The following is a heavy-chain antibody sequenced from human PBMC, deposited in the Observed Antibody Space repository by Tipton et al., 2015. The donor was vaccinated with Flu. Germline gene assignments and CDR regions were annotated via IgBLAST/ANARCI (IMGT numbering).Heavy chain of an antibody. Sequence: TLSLTCSVSGDSIASPYFWGWIRQPPGKGLEWLGNIHRSGNTYYNSSLKSRVTISLDKSKNQFSLKLSSVTAADTAVYYCARGLYGSGSYQRRYFDYWGQGTLVTVSS. D-gene: IGHD3-10*01. J-gene: IGHJ4*02. CDR1: GDSIASPYF. CDR2: IHRSGNT. CDR3: ARGLYGSGSYQRRYFDY. V-gene: IGHV4-38-2*02.